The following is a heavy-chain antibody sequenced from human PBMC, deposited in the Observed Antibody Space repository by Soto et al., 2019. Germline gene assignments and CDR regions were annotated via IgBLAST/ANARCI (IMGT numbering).Heavy chain of an antibody. CDR2: IYYSGST. D-gene: IGHD4-17*01. CDR3: AGYGGNSVGNWFDP. Sequence: QVQLQESGPGLVKPSQTLSLTCTVSGGSMSSGNYYWSWIRQPPGKGLEWIGYIYYSGSTYYNPSPQSRVTISLDTSKNQFSLMLTSVTAADTAVYYCAGYGGNSVGNWFDPWGQGTLVTVSS. CDR1: GGSMSSGNYY. V-gene: IGHV4-30-4*01. J-gene: IGHJ5*02.